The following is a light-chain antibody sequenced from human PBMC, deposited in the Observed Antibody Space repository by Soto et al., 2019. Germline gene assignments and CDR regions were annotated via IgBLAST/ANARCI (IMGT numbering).Light chain of an antibody. V-gene: IGLV2-18*02. CDR2: EVS. Sequence: LTQPPSVSGSPGHSVAISCTGTSSDVGSYNRVSWYQQPPGAAPKLLIYEVSNRPSGVPDRFSGSKSGNTASLTISGLQADDEADYYCNSYTGSSTYVFGTGTKVTVL. CDR3: NSYTGSSTYV. CDR1: SSDVGSYNR. J-gene: IGLJ1*01.